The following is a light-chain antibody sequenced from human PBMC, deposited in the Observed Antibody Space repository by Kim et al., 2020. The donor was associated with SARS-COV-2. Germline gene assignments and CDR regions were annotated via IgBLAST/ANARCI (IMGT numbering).Light chain of an antibody. CDR3: LQDFDYPVT. CDR2: GAS. V-gene: IGKV1-6*01. Sequence: ASVGDRVTVACRASLEIGEELGWYQQRPGKPPRLLIYGASTLQGGVPSRFSGSGSGTYFTLTISSLQPEDSGTYYCLQDFDYPVTFGPGTKVDIK. CDR1: LEIGEE. J-gene: IGKJ3*01.